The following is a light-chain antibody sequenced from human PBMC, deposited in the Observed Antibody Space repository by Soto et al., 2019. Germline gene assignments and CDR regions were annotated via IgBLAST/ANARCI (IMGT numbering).Light chain of an antibody. V-gene: IGKV3-11*01. Sequence: IVFTQSPGTVSSFPGARATLSCTASQSVSSYLLWYQQKPGQAPRLLIYDASNRATGVPARFTVSGSETDFTLTISSLEPEDFAVYYCQHRMNWPLTFGQGTRLEIK. CDR3: QHRMNWPLT. J-gene: IGKJ5*01. CDR2: DAS. CDR1: QSVSSY.